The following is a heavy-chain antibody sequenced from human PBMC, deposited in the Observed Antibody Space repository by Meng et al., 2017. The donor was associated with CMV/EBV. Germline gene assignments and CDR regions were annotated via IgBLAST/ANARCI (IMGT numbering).Heavy chain of an antibody. CDR2: IYPGDSDT. CDR3: ARHGGIYSGYDNNWFDP. J-gene: IGHJ5*02. V-gene: IGHV5-51*07. D-gene: IGHD5-12*01. CDR1: GYSFTSYW. Sequence: GESLKISCKGSGYSFTSYWIGWVHQMPGKGLEWMGIIYPGDSDTRYSPSFQGQVTISADKSISTAYLQWSSLKASDTAMYYCARHGGIYSGYDNNWFDPWGQGTLVTSPQ.